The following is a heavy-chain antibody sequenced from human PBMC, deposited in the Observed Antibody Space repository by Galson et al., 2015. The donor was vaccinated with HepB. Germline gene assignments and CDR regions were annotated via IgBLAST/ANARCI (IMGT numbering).Heavy chain of an antibody. D-gene: IGHD1-26*01. CDR3: ARDPADSGSYHDLFDH. CDR1: GFTFSIYG. Sequence: SLRLSCAASGFTFSIYGMHWVRQAPGKGLEWVALIWYDGSNKYYADSVKGRFTISRDNSKNTLYLQMNSLRVEDTAVYYCARDPADSGSYHDLFDHWGQGTLVTVSS. CDR2: IWYDGSNK. V-gene: IGHV3-33*01. J-gene: IGHJ4*02.